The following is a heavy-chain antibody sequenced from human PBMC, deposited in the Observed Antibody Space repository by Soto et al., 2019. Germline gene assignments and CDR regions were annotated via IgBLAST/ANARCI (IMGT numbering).Heavy chain of an antibody. D-gene: IGHD6-6*01. CDR3: ARHVGQLVQLAPMGWFGS. CDR2: IYPGDSHT. J-gene: IGHJ5*01. Sequence: GESLKISCKGSGYSFTNYWIGWVRQMPGKGLEWMGIIYPGDSHTRYSPSFQGQVTISADKSISTAYLQWSSLKASDTAMYYCARHVGQLVQLAPMGWFGSWGQGTLVTVSS. V-gene: IGHV5-51*01. CDR1: GYSFTNYW.